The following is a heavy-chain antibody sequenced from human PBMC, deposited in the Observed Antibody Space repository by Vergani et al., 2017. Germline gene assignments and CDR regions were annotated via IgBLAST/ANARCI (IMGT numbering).Heavy chain of an antibody. J-gene: IGHJ6*02. Sequence: EVHLLESGGGQVEAGGSLRLSCVASGFTFSNSAMSWVRQTSGKGLEWVSAISRDGDRTYYADSVKGRFTISRDNSKNTVYLQMNSLRAEDTAVYYGAREXQQWLDYRGGGNRGSYYYYGMDVWGQGTTVTVSS. V-gene: IGHV3-23*01. D-gene: IGHD6-19*01. CDR2: ISRDGDRT. CDR3: AREXQQWLDYRGGGNRGSYYYYGMDV. CDR1: GFTFSNSA.